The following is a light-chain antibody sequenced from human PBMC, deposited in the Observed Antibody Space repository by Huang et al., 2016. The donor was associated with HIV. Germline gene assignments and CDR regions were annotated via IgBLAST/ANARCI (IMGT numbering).Light chain of an antibody. CDR2: GAS. CDR3: QQYHNWPYT. V-gene: IGKV3-15*01. Sequence: EIIMTQSPATLSLSPGEGASLSCRANQSVATNLAWYLHRPGQSPRILIFGASTRACGLPGRFRGSGSGTQFTLTVSGLQSEDFAVYYCQQYHNWPYTFGQGTKLEI. CDR1: QSVATN. J-gene: IGKJ2*01.